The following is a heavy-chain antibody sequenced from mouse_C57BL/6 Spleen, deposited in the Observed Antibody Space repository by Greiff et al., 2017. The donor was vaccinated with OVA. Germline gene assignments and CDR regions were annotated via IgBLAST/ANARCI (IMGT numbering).Heavy chain of an antibody. Sequence: EVQLVESGGGLVKPGGSLKLSCAASGFTFSGYAMSWVRQTPEKRLEWVASISNGGSCTYYPDNVKGRFTISRDNDKNNLYLQMSHLKPEATDMDYCARTDGNYPYYAMDYWGQGTSVTVSS. CDR3: ARTDGNYPYYAMDY. CDR2: ISNGGSCT. CDR1: GFTFSGYA. J-gene: IGHJ4*01. D-gene: IGHD2-1*01. V-gene: IGHV5-4*01.